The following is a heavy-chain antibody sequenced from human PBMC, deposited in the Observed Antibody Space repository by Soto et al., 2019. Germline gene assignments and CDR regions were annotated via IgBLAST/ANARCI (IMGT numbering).Heavy chain of an antibody. CDR1: GYTFTSYD. D-gene: IGHD4-17*01. CDR2: MNPNSGNT. Sequence: ASVKVSCKASGYTFTSYDINWVRQATGQGLEWMGWMNPNSGNTGYAQKFQGRVTMTRNTSISTAYMELSSLRSEDTAVYYCASIRDYGGNTRKYYYYGMDVWGQGTTVTVSS. V-gene: IGHV1-8*01. J-gene: IGHJ6*02. CDR3: ASIRDYGGNTRKYYYYGMDV.